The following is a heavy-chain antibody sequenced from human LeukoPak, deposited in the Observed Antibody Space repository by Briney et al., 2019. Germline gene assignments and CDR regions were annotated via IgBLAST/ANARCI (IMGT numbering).Heavy chain of an antibody. D-gene: IGHD2-15*01. V-gene: IGHV5-10-1*04. Sequence: GESLKISCKGSGYSFTSYWISWVRQMPGKGLEWMGRIDPSDSYTNYSPSFQGQVTNSADKSISTAYLQWSSLKASDTAMYYCARHRYCSGGSCDFDIWGQGTMVTVSS. CDR3: ARHRYCSGGSCDFDI. J-gene: IGHJ3*02. CDR1: GYSFTSYW. CDR2: IDPSDSYT.